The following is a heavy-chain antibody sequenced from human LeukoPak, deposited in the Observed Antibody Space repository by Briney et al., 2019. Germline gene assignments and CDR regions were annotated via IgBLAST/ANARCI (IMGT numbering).Heavy chain of an antibody. CDR1: GFSLSTSRMC. CDR2: IDWDDDK. Sequence: SGPTLVNPTQTLTLTCTFSGFSLSTSRMCVSWIRQPPGKALEWLVRIDWDDDKYYSTSLKTRLTISMDTSKNQVVLTMTNQDPVDTATYYCARNCPGYSSSWFLFDYWGQGTLVTVSS. CDR3: ARNCPGYSSSWFLFDY. V-gene: IGHV2-70*11. D-gene: IGHD6-13*01. J-gene: IGHJ4*02.